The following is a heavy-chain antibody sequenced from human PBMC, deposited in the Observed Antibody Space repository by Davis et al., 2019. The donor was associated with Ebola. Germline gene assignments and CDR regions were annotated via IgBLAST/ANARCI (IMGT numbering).Heavy chain of an antibody. CDR2: INPNSGGT. D-gene: IGHD1-26*01. J-gene: IGHJ4*02. CDR1: GFTFSSYA. Sequence: PGGSLRLSCAASGFTFSSYAMHWVRQAPGQGLEWMGWINPNSGGTNYAQKFQGRVTMTRDTSISTAYMELSRLRSEDTAVYYCARGEVGATRWGNFDYWGQGTLVTVSS. V-gene: IGHV1-2*02. CDR3: ARGEVGATRWGNFDY.